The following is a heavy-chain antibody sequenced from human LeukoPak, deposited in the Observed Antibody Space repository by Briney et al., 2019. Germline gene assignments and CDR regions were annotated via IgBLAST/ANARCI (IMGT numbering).Heavy chain of an antibody. J-gene: IGHJ4*02. CDR1: GGSIISSSYY. CDR3: ARHVVGNYDLLSFDY. D-gene: IGHD2-21*01. Sequence: PSETLSLTCGVSGGSIISSSYYWGWIRQPPGKGLEWIASMFYSGNTYYNPSLKSRVTMPVDTTENQFSLKLSSVTAADTAVYYCARHVVGNYDLLSFDYWGQGSLVTVSS. V-gene: IGHV4-39*01. CDR2: MFYSGNT.